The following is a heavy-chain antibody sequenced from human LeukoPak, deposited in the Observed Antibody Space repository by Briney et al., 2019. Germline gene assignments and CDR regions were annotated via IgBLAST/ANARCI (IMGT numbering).Heavy chain of an antibody. CDR1: GFTFSSYA. CDR3: ARDIPISIAAATKSFDY. CDR2: ISYDGSNK. D-gene: IGHD6-13*01. J-gene: IGHJ4*02. Sequence: GRSLRLSCAASGFTFSSYAMHWVRQAPGKGLEWVAVISYDGSNKYYADSVKGRFTISKDNSKSTLYLQMNSLRAEDTAVYYCARDIPISIAAATKSFDYWGQGTLVTVSS. V-gene: IGHV3-30-3*01.